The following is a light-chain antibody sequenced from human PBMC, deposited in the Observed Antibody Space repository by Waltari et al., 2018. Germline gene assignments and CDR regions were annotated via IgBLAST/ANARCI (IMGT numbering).Light chain of an antibody. J-gene: IGLJ3*02. Sequence: QSALTQPASVSGSPGQSITISCTGTSSDVGNYNLFSWYQQHPGKAPKLMIYEGSKRPSGVSNRFSGSKSGNTASLTISGLQAEDEADYYCCSYAGSSTLLFGGGTKLTVL. CDR1: SSDVGNYNL. CDR2: EGS. V-gene: IGLV2-23*01. CDR3: CSYAGSSTLL.